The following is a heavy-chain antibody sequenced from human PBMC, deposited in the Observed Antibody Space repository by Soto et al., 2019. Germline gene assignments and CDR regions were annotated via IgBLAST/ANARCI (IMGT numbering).Heavy chain of an antibody. CDR2: INPNDGST. Sequence: GASVKVSCKASGYTFTSYYMHWVRQAPGQGLEWMGIINPNDGSTSYAQKFQGRVTMTRDTSTSTAYMELRSLRSDDTAVYYCAREPHDSSGFNWFDPWGQGTLVTVSS. J-gene: IGHJ5*02. CDR3: AREPHDSSGFNWFDP. CDR1: GYTFTSYY. D-gene: IGHD3-22*01. V-gene: IGHV1-46*01.